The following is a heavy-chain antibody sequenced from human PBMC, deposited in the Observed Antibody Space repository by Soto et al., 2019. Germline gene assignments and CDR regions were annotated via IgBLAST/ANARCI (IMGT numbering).Heavy chain of an antibody. D-gene: IGHD2-21*02. Sequence: QVQLQQWGAGLLKPSETLSLNCAVYGGSFRGYSWTWIRQPPGKGLEWIGEINHSGSTNYNPSLKSRVTISVDTSKNQFSLKLRSVTAADTAVYYCARRRVMTLWFDPWGQGTLVTVSS. V-gene: IGHV4-34*02. CDR2: INHSGST. CDR3: ARRRVMTLWFDP. CDR1: GGSFRGYS. J-gene: IGHJ5*02.